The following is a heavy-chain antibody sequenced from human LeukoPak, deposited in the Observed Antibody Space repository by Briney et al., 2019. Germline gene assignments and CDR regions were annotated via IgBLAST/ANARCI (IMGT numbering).Heavy chain of an antibody. CDR2: INPNSGGT. CDR3: ARDTRHGVTWFDP. D-gene: IGHD3-10*01. Sequence: GASVKVSCKASGYTFTGYYMHWVRQAPGQGLEWMGWINPNSGGTNYAQKFQGRVTMTRDTSISTAYMELGRLRSDDTAVYYCARDTRHGVTWFDPWGQGTLVTVSS. CDR1: GYTFTGYY. V-gene: IGHV1-2*02. J-gene: IGHJ5*02.